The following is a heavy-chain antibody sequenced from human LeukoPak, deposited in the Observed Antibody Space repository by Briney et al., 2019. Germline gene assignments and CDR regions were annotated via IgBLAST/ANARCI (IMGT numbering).Heavy chain of an antibody. J-gene: IGHJ4*02. V-gene: IGHV3-9*01. D-gene: IGHD6-19*01. CDR3: ARTPGSGFDY. CDR1: GFTFDDYA. Sequence: GGSLRLSCAASGFTFDDYAMHWVRQAPGKGLEWVSGVTWNSGSIDYADSVKGRFTISRDNAKNTLYLQMNSLRAEDTAVYYCARTPGSGFDYWGQGTLVTVSS. CDR2: VTWNSGSI.